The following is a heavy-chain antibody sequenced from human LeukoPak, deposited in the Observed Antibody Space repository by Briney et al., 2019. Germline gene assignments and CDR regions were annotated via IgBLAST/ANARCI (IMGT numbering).Heavy chain of an antibody. V-gene: IGHV1-8*01. CDR1: GYTFTSYD. CDR3: ASQARGYYFDY. J-gene: IGHJ4*02. Sequence: ASVKVSCKASGYTFTSYDINWVRQATGQGLEYMGWMHPNSGDTGYAQKFQGRVTITADKSTSTAYMELSSLRSEDTAVYYCASQARGYYFDYWGQGTLVTVSS. CDR2: MHPNSGDT.